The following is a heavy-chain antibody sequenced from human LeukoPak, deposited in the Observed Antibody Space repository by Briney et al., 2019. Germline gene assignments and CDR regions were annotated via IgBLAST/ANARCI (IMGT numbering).Heavy chain of an antibody. CDR3: ARGYCSSTSCHWNGGRYWFDP. D-gene: IGHD2-2*01. J-gene: IGHJ5*02. V-gene: IGHV4-4*02. Sequence: SGTLSLTCAVSGVSISSSNWWSWVRQPPGKGLEWIGEIYHSGSTNYNPSLKSRVTISVDKSKNQFSLKLSSVTAADTAVYYCARGYCSSTSCHWNGGRYWFDPWGQGTLVTVSS. CDR1: GVSISSSNW. CDR2: IYHSGST.